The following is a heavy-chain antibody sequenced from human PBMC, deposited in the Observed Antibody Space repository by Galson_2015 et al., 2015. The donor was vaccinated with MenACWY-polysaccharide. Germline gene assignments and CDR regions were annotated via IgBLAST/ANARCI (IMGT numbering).Heavy chain of an antibody. V-gene: IGHV3-23*01. CDR1: GFTFNRFS. CDR3: ARDRITGDSRWEFDY. Sequence: ALRLSCAASGFTFNRFSMSWVRQAPLKGLEWVSGIGATGGDTHYADLVKGRFSISRDNSKNTLFLQMNSLRAEDTAIYYCARDRITGDSRWEFDYWGQGILVTVSA. D-gene: IGHD7-27*01. J-gene: IGHJ4*02. CDR2: IGATGGDT.